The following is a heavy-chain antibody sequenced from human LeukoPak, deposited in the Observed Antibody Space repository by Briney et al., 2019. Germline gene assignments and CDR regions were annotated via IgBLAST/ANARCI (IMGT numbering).Heavy chain of an antibody. J-gene: IGHJ6*03. Sequence: PGGSLRLSCAASGFTFSSYAMHWVRQAPGKGLEWVAVISYDGSNKYYADSVKGRFTISRDNSKNTLYLQMNSLRAEDTAVYYCATGIAAAGTTYYYMKAWGKGTTVTAS. CDR2: ISYDGSNK. V-gene: IGHV3-30*01. CDR3: ATGIAAAGTTYYYMKA. D-gene: IGHD6-13*01. CDR1: GFTFSSYA.